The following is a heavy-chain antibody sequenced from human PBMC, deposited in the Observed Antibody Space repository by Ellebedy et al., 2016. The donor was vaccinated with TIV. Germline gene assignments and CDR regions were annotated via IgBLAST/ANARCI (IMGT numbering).Heavy chain of an antibody. CDR1: GFSFSSHG. V-gene: IGHV3-30*19. CDR3: ARDLDKSSGWYGGAAY. D-gene: IGHD6-19*01. Sequence: GESLKISCVASGFSFSSHGMHWVRQAPGKGLEWVAVISYDGSSKYYADSVKGRFTISRDNSMTTLYLEMNSLRAEDTAVYYCARDLDKSSGWYGGAAYWGQGTLVTVSS. CDR2: ISYDGSSK. J-gene: IGHJ4*02.